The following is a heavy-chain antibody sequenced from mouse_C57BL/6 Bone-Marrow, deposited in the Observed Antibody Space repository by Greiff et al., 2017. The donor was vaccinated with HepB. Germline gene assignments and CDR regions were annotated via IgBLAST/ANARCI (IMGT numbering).Heavy chain of an antibody. J-gene: IGHJ2*01. V-gene: IGHV3-6*01. D-gene: IGHD2-1*01. CDR2: ISYDGSN. Sequence: ESGPGLVKPSQSLSLTCSVTGYSITSGYYWNWIRQFPGNKLEWMGYISYDGSNNYNPSLKNRISITRDTSKNQFFLKLNSVTTEDTATYYCARAPVYYPSDYWGQGTTLTVSS. CDR1: GYSITSGYY. CDR3: ARAPVYYPSDY.